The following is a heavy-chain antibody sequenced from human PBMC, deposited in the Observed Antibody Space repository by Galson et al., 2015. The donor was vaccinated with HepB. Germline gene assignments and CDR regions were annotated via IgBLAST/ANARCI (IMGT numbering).Heavy chain of an antibody. CDR3: AHGYDIFAFDP. CDR2: IYWNDDK. V-gene: IGHV2-5*01. D-gene: IGHD3-9*01. J-gene: IGHJ5*02. CDR1: GFSLSTSGVG. Sequence: PALVKPTQTLTLTCTFSGFSLSTSGVGVGWIRQPPGKALEWLALIYWNDDKRYSPSLKSRLTITKDTSKNQVVLTMTNMDPVDTATYYCAHGYDIFAFDPWGQGTLVTVSS.